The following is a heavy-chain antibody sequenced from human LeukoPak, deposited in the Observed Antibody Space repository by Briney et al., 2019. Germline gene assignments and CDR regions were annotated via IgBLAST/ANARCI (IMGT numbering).Heavy chain of an antibody. D-gene: IGHD1-26*01. CDR1: GFSLSRYW. V-gene: IGHV3-7*03. J-gene: IGHJ4*02. Sequence: PGGSLRLSCAASGFSLSRYWMSWVRQAPGAGLEWVANIKQDESEKDYVDSVKGRFTISRDNAKNPLYLQMNSRRADDTALYYCATYSRAHHNDDWGQGTLVTVS. CDR3: ATYSRAHHNDD. CDR2: IKQDESEK.